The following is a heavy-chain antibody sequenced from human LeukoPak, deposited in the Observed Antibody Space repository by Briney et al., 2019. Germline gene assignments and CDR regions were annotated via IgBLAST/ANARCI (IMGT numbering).Heavy chain of an antibody. D-gene: IGHD2-15*01. J-gene: IGHJ4*02. V-gene: IGHV3-48*03. CDR2: ISNTGTTI. CDR3: AKEDVGAAPHY. Sequence: GGSLRLSCAASGFSFSSYQMNWVRQAPGKGLEWVSFISNTGTTIYYADSAKGRFTVSRDNTKNSLYLQMDSLRVEDTAVYYCAKEDVGAAPHYWGQGTLVTVSS. CDR1: GFSFSSYQ.